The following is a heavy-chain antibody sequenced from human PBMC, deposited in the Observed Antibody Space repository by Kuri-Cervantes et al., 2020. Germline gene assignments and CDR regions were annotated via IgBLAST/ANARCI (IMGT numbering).Heavy chain of an antibody. V-gene: IGHV3-71*01. CDR2: IRSKPYGGTT. CDR1: GFTFSSYA. Sequence: GGSLRLSCAASGFTFSSYAMSWVRQAPGKGLEWVGFIRSKPYGGTTEYAASAKGRFTISRDNSKNTLYLQMNSLRAEDTAVYYCARESSGWYTADYWGQGTLVTVSS. CDR3: ARESSGWYTADY. D-gene: IGHD6-19*01. J-gene: IGHJ4*02.